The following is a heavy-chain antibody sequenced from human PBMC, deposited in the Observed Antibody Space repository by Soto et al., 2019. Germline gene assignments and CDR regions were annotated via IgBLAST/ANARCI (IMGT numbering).Heavy chain of an antibody. V-gene: IGHV1-18*01. J-gene: IGHJ6*02. CDR1: GDTFTRCG. CDR3: YAADFYYYGMDV. D-gene: IGHD2-2*01. Sequence: QVQLVQSGAEVKKPGASVKVSCKASGDTFTRCGISWVRQAPGQGLEWMGWISAYNAKTDYAQKFQGRVTLTTDTSTSTAYMELRSLRSDDTAVYYCYAADFYYYGMDVWGPGTTVTVYS. CDR2: ISAYNAKT.